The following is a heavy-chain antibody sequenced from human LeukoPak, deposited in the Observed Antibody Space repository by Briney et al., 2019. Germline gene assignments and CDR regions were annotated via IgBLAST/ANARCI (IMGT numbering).Heavy chain of an antibody. CDR1: GGSISSYY. Sequence: SETLSLTCTVSGGSISSYYWSWIRQPPGKGLEWIGYIYYSGSTNYNPSLKSRVTISVDTSKNQFSLKLSSVTAADTAVYYCARDGRVARGFDYWGQGTLVTVSS. J-gene: IGHJ4*02. CDR2: IYYSGST. V-gene: IGHV4-59*12. CDR3: ARDGRVARGFDY. D-gene: IGHD2-15*01.